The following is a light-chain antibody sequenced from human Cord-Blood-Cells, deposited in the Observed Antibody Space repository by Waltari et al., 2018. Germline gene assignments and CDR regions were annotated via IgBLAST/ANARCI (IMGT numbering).Light chain of an antibody. CDR2: WAA. J-gene: IGKJ3*01. CDR1: QSVLYSSNNKNY. V-gene: IGKV4-1*01. CDR3: QQYYSTPLT. Sequence: DIVLTQSPDSLAVSLGERATINCKSRQSVLYSSNNKNYLACYQKKPGRPPKLLFYWAATRESGVPDRFSGSGSGTDFTLTISILQAEDVAVYYCQQYYSTPLTFGPGTKVDIK.